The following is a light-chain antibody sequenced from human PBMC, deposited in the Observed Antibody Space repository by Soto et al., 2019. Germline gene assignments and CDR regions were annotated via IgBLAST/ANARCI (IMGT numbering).Light chain of an antibody. CDR3: SSYTNTNTLV. CDR1: TSDVGGYNH. J-gene: IGLJ2*01. V-gene: IGLV2-14*01. CDR2: DVT. Sequence: QSVLTQLASVSGSPGQSITISCTGTTSDVGGYNHVSWYQQHPGKAPKLMIYDVTYRPSGVSNRFSGSKSGNTASLTISGLQAEDEADYYCSSYTNTNTLVFGGGTKLTVL.